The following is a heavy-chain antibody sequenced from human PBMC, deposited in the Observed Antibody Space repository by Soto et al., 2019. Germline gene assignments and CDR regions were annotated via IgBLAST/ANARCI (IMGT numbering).Heavy chain of an antibody. CDR3: ARIIGKGLYDYIWGSYRYSPQGFDP. Sequence: QVTLKESGPVLVNPTETLTLTCTVSGFSLSNARMGVSWIRQPPGKALEWLAHIFSNDEKSYRTSLKSRLANTKDTSKSQVVLTMTNMDPVDTATYYCARIIGKGLYDYIWGSYRYSPQGFDPWGQGTLVTVSS. V-gene: IGHV2-26*01. D-gene: IGHD3-16*02. CDR1: GFSLSNARMG. CDR2: IFSNDEK. J-gene: IGHJ5*02.